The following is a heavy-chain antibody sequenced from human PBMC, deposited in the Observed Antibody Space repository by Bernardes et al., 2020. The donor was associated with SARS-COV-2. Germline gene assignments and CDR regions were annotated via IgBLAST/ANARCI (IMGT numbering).Heavy chain of an antibody. V-gene: IGHV3-74*01. CDR2: ISCYGSVT. CDR3: GSSSSTCGDQ. D-gene: IGHD2-2*01. CDR1: GLTFIINW. J-gene: IGHJ4*02. Sequence: GGSLRLSCPASGLTFIINWMHWVRQPPGDLLVWVSRISCYGSVTNYADPVKGRFIISRDNAKNTRYIQMNSLRDEETAVYYCGSSSSTCGDQWGQGTLVTVSS.